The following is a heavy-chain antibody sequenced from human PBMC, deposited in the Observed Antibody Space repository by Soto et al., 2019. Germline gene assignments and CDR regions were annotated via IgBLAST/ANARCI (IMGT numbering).Heavy chain of an antibody. CDR1: GFIFDDYT. CDR2: IKWDGSQT. CDR3: ARELNIAVLGALGY. Sequence: PGGSLRLSCAGSGFIFDDYTMHWVRQAPGKGLEWVALIKWDGSQTDYGDSVKGRFTISRDNSRNSLSLQMKSLRSEDTAFYYCARELNIAVLGALGYWGQGTRVTVSS. D-gene: IGHD6-19*01. V-gene: IGHV3-43*01. J-gene: IGHJ4*02.